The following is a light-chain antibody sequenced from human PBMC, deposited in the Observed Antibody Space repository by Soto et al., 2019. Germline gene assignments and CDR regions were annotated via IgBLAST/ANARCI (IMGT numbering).Light chain of an antibody. CDR3: QRDGGSRWK. J-gene: IGKJ1*01. CDR2: GAS. CDR1: QSVSSTY. V-gene: IGKV3-20*01. Sequence: ETVLTQSPGTLSLSPGERATLSCRASQSVSSTYLAWYQQKPGQAPRLLIYGASNRATGIPDRCSGSGSGTDFTLTIIILGPEDFAVYYCQRDGGSRWKFGQGTMVDI.